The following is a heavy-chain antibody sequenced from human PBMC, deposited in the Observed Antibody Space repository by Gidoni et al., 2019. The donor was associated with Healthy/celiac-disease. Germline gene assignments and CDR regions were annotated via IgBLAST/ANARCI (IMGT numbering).Heavy chain of an antibody. D-gene: IGHD5-12*01. Sequence: QVQLQESGPGLVKPSETLSLTCTVSGGPISSYYWSWIRQPPGKGLEWIGYIYYSGSTNYNPSLKSRVTISVDTSKNQFSLKLSSVTAADTAVYYCARNSGWLQFSLDYWGQGTLVTVSS. V-gene: IGHV4-59*01. CDR3: ARNSGWLQFSLDY. CDR2: IYYSGST. CDR1: GGPISSYY. J-gene: IGHJ4*02.